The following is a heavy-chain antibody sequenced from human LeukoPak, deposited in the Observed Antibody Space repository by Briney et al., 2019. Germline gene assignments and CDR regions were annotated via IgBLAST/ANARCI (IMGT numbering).Heavy chain of an antibody. Sequence: GASVKVSCKASGYTFTGYYMHWVRQAPGQGLEWMGWINPNSGGTNYAQKFQGRVTMTRDTSIGTAYMELSRLRSDDTAVYYCARGSITIFGVVIIVAEDFDYWGQGTLVTVSS. CDR2: INPNSGGT. CDR3: ARGSITIFGVVIIVAEDFDY. J-gene: IGHJ4*02. CDR1: GYTFTGYY. D-gene: IGHD3-3*01. V-gene: IGHV1-2*02.